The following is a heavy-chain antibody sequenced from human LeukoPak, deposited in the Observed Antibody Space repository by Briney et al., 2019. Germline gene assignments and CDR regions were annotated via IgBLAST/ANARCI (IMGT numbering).Heavy chain of an antibody. V-gene: IGHV3-74*01. CDR1: GFTFSNYG. CDR3: AKRWFPYYFDY. Sequence: GGSLRLSCAASGFTFSNYGIHWVRQAPGKGLVWVSRINSDGSSTSYADSVKGRFTISRDNAKNTLYLQMNSLRAEDTAVYYCAKRWFPYYFDYWGQGTLVTVSS. D-gene: IGHD3-10*01. J-gene: IGHJ4*02. CDR2: INSDGSST.